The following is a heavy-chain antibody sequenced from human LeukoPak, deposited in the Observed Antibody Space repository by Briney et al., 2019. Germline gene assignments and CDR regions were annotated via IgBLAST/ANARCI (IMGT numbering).Heavy chain of an antibody. D-gene: IGHD3-3*01. CDR3: ARGFWSGYYALGYYMDV. CDR2: IIPIFGTA. Sequence: GSSVKVSCKASGGIFSSYAISWVRQAPGQGLEWMGGIIPIFGTANYAQKFQGRVTITADESTSTAYMELSSLRSEDTAMYYCARGFWSGYYALGYYMDVWGKGTTVTVSS. J-gene: IGHJ6*03. CDR1: GGIFSSYA. V-gene: IGHV1-69*01.